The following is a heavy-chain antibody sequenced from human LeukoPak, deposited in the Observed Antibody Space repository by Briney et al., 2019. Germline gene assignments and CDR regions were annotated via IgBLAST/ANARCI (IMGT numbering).Heavy chain of an antibody. V-gene: IGHV4-59*01. CDR2: IYYSGST. Sequence: SETLSLTCTVSGGSISSYYWSWIRQPAGKGLEWIGDIYYSGSTNYNPSLKSRVTISVDTSKNQFSLKLSSVTAADTAVYYCARNGDGYKQSPPDYWGQGTLVTVSS. D-gene: IGHD5-24*01. CDR3: ARNGDGYKQSPPDY. CDR1: GGSISSYY. J-gene: IGHJ4*02.